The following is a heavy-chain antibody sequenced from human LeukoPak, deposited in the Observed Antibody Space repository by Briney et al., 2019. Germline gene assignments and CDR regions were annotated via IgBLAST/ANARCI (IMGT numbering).Heavy chain of an antibody. Sequence: SETLSFTCTVSGGSISSYYWSWIRQPPGKGLEWIGYIYYSGSTKYNPSLKSRVTISVDTSKNQFSLRLSSVTAADTAVYYCARDWGVSARPGYMDVWGKGTTVTVSS. J-gene: IGHJ6*03. D-gene: IGHD6-6*01. CDR2: IYYSGST. V-gene: IGHV4-59*01. CDR3: ARDWGVSARPGYMDV. CDR1: GGSISSYY.